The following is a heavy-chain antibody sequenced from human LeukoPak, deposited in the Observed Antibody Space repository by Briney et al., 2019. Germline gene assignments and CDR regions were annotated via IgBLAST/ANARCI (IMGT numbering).Heavy chain of an antibody. CDR2: ISYDGSNK. CDR1: GFTFSSYA. V-gene: IGHV3-30-3*01. D-gene: IGHD2-21*02. Sequence: GGSLRLSCAASGFTFSSYAMHWVRQAPGKGLEWVAVISYDGSNKYYADSVKGRFTISRDNSKNTLYLQMNSLRAEDTAVYYCASGGYCGGDCYSDYWGQGTLVTVSS. J-gene: IGHJ4*02. CDR3: ASGGYCGGDCYSDY.